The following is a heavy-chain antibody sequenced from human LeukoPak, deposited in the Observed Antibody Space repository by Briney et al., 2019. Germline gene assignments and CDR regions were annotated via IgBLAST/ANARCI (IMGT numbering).Heavy chain of an antibody. D-gene: IGHD3/OR15-3a*01. CDR3: ARRTDHVDDAFDV. J-gene: IGHJ3*01. Sequence: SVKVSCKSSGGPFNNYAINWVRQAPGQGLEWMGRIIPSLNRANYAQIRVTITADKSTATAYMELSGLRYEDTAVYYCARRTDHVDDAFDVWGQGTVLTVSS. V-gene: IGHV1-69*04. CDR2: IIPSLNRA. CDR1: GGPFNNYA.